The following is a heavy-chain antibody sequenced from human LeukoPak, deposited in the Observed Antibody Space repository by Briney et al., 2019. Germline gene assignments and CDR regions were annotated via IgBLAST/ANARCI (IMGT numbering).Heavy chain of an antibody. D-gene: IGHD6-13*01. CDR1: GFTSSNYT. V-gene: IGHV3-21*01. CDR3: ATELAPWYCSSWYVRFAFDI. J-gene: IGHJ3*02. Sequence: AGGSLRLSCAASGFTSSNYTMNWVRQAPGKGLEWVSSISSSSTYIDYADSVKGRFTISRDNAKNSLYLQMNTLRAEDTAVYYCATELAPWYCSSWYVRFAFDIWGQGTMVTVSS. CDR2: ISSSSTYI.